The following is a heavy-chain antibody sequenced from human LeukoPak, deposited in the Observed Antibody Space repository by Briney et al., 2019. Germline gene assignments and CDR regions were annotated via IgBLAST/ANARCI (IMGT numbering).Heavy chain of an antibody. CDR3: ASCHTYRYSSSWFSFDY. CDR2: VYYSGST. J-gene: IGHJ4*02. D-gene: IGHD6-13*01. V-gene: IGHV4-59*01. CDR1: GGSIRSYF. Sequence: TSETLSLTCTVSGGSIRSYFWSWIRQPPGKGLEWIGYVYYSGSTNYNPSLKSRVTMSVDTSKNQFSLKLSSVTAADTAVYYCASCHTYRYSSSWFSFDYWGQGTLVTVSS.